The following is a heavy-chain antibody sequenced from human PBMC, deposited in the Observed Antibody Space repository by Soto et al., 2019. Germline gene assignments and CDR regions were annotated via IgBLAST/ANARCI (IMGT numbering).Heavy chain of an antibody. CDR3: AKDIRGLRGAYYFDN. D-gene: IGHD3-10*01. Sequence: EVQLLESGGGLVQPGGSLRLSCAASGFSFSSYAMTWVRQAPGNGLEWVSAISGSGSITYYADSVKGRFTISRDNSKNTLDLQMNSLRAEDTAVYYCAKDIRGLRGAYYFDNWGQGILVTVSS. V-gene: IGHV3-23*01. CDR2: ISGSGSIT. J-gene: IGHJ4*02. CDR1: GFSFSSYA.